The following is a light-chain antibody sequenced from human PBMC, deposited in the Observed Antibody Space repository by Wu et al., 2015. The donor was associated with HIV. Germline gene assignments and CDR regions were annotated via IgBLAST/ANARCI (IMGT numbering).Light chain of an antibody. CDR3: QQYDLLLT. V-gene: IGKV1-33*01. J-gene: IGKJ4*01. Sequence: DIQMTQSPSSLSASVGDRVTITCQASQDISNYLNWYQQKPGRAPKLLIYHASNLETGVPSRFSGSGSGTDFTLTISSLQPEDIATYYCQQYDLLLTFGGGTKVEIK. CDR1: QDISNY. CDR2: HAS.